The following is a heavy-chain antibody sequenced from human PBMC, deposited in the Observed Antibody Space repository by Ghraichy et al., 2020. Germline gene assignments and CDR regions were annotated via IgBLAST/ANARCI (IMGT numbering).Heavy chain of an antibody. CDR1: GGSVSSRGYA. D-gene: IGHD5-12*01. CDR2: IYQSGST. J-gene: IGHJ3*01. V-gene: IGHV4-30-2*01. CDR3: ARDVDYSGYDSHAFDV. Sequence: SETLSLTCAVSGGSVSSRGYAWTWLRQPPGKGLEWIGHIYQSGSTHYNPSLKSRVTISVDMSTNQFSLTMSSVTAADTAVYYCARDVDYSGYDSHAFDVWGRGTLVTVSS.